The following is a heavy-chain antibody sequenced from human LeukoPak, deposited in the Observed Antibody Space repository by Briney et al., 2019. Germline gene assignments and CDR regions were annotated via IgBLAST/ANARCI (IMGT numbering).Heavy chain of an antibody. D-gene: IGHD4-17*01. V-gene: IGHV4-39*01. CDR1: GGSISSSSYY. CDR3: ARTTPWKNWFDP. Sequence: SETLSLTCTVSGGSISSSSYYWGWIRQPPGKGLEWIGSIYYSGSIYYNPSLKSRVTISVDTSKNQFSLKLSSVTAADTAVYYCARTTPWKNWFDPWGQGTLVTVSS. J-gene: IGHJ5*02. CDR2: IYYSGSI.